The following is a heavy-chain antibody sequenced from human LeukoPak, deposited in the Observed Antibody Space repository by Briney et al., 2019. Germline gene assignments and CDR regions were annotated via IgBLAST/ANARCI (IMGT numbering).Heavy chain of an antibody. CDR2: IYSGGIT. Sequence: GGSLRLSCAASGFTVSSNYMSWVRQAPGKGLEWVSVIYSGGITYYADSVKGRFTISRDNSKNTLYLQMNSLRAEDTAVYYCAKAGMWGATAQHYFDYWGQGTLVTVSS. J-gene: IGHJ4*02. CDR1: GFTVSSNY. V-gene: IGHV3-53*01. D-gene: IGHD1-26*01. CDR3: AKAGMWGATAQHYFDY.